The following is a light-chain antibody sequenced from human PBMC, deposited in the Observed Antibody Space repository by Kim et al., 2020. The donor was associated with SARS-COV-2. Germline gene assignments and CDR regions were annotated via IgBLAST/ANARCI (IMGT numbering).Light chain of an antibody. Sequence: EIVMTQSPAPLSVSPGESATLSCRASQSVSSNLAWYQQKPGQAPRLLIYGASTRATGIPARFSGSGSGTEFTLTISSLQSEDFVVYYCQQYNNWLRTFGQGTKVDIK. CDR2: GAS. CDR3: QQYNNWLRT. J-gene: IGKJ1*01. CDR1: QSVSSN. V-gene: IGKV3-15*01.